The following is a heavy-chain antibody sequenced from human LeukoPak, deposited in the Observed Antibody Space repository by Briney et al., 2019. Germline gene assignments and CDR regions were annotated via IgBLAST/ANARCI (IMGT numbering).Heavy chain of an antibody. Sequence: SVNVSCKASGDTFSNYAISLVRQAPGQRLEWMGAIIPVFGTTNYAQKFQGRATITADTYSTTSYMELSSLTSEDTAIYYCASQYWVPAAFYYAFNVWGKGTTVSVSS. V-gene: IGHV1-69*06. CDR3: ASQYWVPAAFYYAFNV. D-gene: IGHD2-2*01. J-gene: IGHJ6*04. CDR2: IIPVFGTT. CDR1: GDTFSNYA.